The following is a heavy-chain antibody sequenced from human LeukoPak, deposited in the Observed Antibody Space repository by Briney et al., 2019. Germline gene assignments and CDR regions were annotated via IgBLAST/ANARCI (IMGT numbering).Heavy chain of an antibody. D-gene: IGHD2-15*01. Sequence: SVKVSCKASGGTFSSYAISWVRQSPGQGLEWMGRIIPIVGRIHSAQKFQGRVTITADKSTSTAYMQLSSLTSDDTAVYFCASGPSGGPVKWGQGTQLTVSS. CDR2: IIPIVGRI. CDR3: ASGPSGGPVK. V-gene: IGHV1-69*04. CDR1: GGTFSSYA. J-gene: IGHJ4*02.